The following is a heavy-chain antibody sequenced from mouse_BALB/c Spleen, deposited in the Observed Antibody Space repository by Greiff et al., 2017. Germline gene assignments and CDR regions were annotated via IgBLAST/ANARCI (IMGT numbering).Heavy chain of an antibody. CDR3: ARLRQNYAMDY. Sequence: EVKLVESGPKLEKPGASVKISCKASGYSFTGYNMNWVKQSNGKSLEWIGNIDPYYGGTSYNQKFKGKATLTVDKSSSTAYMQLKSLTSEDSAVYYCARLRQNYAMDYWGQGTSVTVSS. D-gene: IGHD2-12*01. CDR2: IDPYYGGT. V-gene: IGHV1-39*01. CDR1: GYSFTGYN. J-gene: IGHJ4*01.